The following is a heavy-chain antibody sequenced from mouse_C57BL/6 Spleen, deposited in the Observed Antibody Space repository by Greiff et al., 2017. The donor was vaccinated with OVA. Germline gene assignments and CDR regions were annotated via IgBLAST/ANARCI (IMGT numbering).Heavy chain of an antibody. Sequence: EVQLVESGEGLVKPGGSLKLSCAASGFTFSSYAMSWVRQTPEKRLEWVAYISSGGDYIYYADTVKGRFTISRDNARNTLYLQMSSLKSEDTAMYYCTRERGIYGYVDYYAMDYWGQGTSVTVSS. CDR2: ISSGGDYI. V-gene: IGHV5-9-1*02. D-gene: IGHD2-2*01. CDR3: TRERGIYGYVDYYAMDY. J-gene: IGHJ4*01. CDR1: GFTFSSYA.